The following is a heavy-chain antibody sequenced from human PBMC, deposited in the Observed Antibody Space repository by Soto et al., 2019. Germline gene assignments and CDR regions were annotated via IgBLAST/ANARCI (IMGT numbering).Heavy chain of an antibody. CDR1: GGFLISSSYF. Sequence: SETLSLTCTVSGGFLISSSYFWGWIRQPPGKGLEWIGSIYYSGSTYYNPSLKSRVTISVDTSKNQFSLKLSSVTAADTAVYYCARITMVQGVMSGTYFLEVGGKGTTVTVSS. CDR2: IYYSGST. D-gene: IGHD3-10*01. V-gene: IGHV4-39*01. CDR3: ARITMVQGVMSGTYFLEV. J-gene: IGHJ6*04.